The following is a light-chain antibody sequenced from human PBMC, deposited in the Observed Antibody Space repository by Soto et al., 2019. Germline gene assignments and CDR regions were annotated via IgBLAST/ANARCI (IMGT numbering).Light chain of an antibody. J-gene: IGKJ1*01. CDR2: GAS. Sequence: IVMTQSPATLSVSPGQRATLSCRASQSVSTNLAWYQQKPGQAPRLLIYGASTRATGIPARFSGSGSGTEFTLTISGLQSDDFAVYYCQQYSIWPPWTFGQGTRVDFK. CDR1: QSVSTN. V-gene: IGKV3D-15*01. CDR3: QQYSIWPPWT.